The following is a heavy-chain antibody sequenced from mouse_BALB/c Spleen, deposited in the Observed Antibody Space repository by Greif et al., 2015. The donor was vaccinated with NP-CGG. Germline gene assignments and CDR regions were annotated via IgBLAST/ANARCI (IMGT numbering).Heavy chain of an antibody. CDR1: GFSLTSYG. J-gene: IGHJ4*01. CDR3: ARDGYYAMDY. CDR2: IWAGGST. Sequence: VMLVESGPGLVAPSQSLSITCTVSGFSLTSYGVHWVRQPPGKGLEWLGVIWAGGSTNYNSALMSRLSISKDDSKSQVFLKMNSLQTDDTAMYYCARDGYYAMDYRGQGTSVTVSS. V-gene: IGHV2-9*02.